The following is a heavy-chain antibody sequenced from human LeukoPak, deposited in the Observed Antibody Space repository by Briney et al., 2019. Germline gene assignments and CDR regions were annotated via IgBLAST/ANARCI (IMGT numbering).Heavy chain of an antibody. Sequence: SETLSLTCAVSGGSISSGGYSWSWIRQPPGKGLEWIGYIYYSGSTYYSPSLKSRVTMSVDTSKNQFSLKLSSVTAADTAVYYCAGLIRPGWFDPWGQGTLVTVSS. V-gene: IGHV4-30-2*03. CDR2: IYYSGST. D-gene: IGHD1-14*01. CDR3: AGLIRPGWFDP. J-gene: IGHJ5*02. CDR1: GGSISSGGYS.